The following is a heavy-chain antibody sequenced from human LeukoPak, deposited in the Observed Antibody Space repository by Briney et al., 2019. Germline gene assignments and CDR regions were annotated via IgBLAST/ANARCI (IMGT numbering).Heavy chain of an antibody. CDR1: GGSISSGSYY. V-gene: IGHV4-61*02. CDR2: IYTSGST. D-gene: IGHD3-22*01. J-gene: IGHJ4*02. Sequence: SETLSLTCTVSGGSISSGSYYWSWIRQPAGKGLEWIGRIYTSGSTNYNPSLKSRVTISVDTSKNQFSLKLSSVTAADTAVYYCAREGPEGYYYDSSGYPNIDYWGQGTLVTVSP. CDR3: AREGPEGYYYDSSGYPNIDY.